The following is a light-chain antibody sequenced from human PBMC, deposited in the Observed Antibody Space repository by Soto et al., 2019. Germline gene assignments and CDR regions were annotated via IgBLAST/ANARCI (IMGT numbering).Light chain of an antibody. V-gene: IGLV2-11*01. CDR2: EVT. CDR1: SGDVGAYNY. J-gene: IGLJ1*01. CDR3: SSYASSSSYV. Sequence: QSALTQPRSVSGSPGQSVTISCTGTSGDVGAYNYVSWYQQHPGKAPKLIIYEVTSRPSGVSYRFSGSKSGSSASLTISGLQAEDEADYDCSSYASSSSYVFGGGTKVTVL.